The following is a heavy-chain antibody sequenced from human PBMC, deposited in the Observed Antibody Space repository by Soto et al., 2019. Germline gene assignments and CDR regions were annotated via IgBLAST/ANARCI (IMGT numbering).Heavy chain of an antibody. CDR2: ISYDGSNK. CDR1: GFTFSTYT. CDR3: ARDLYYGSGSPLGY. Sequence: QVQLVESGGSVVQPGRSLRLSCAASGFTFSTYTMHWVRQAPGKGLEWVAMISYDGSNKNHADSVKGRFTISRDNSNRTLYLQMNSLRPEDTAMYYCARDLYYGSGSPLGYWGQGSLVTVSS. D-gene: IGHD3-10*01. J-gene: IGHJ4*02. V-gene: IGHV3-30-3*01.